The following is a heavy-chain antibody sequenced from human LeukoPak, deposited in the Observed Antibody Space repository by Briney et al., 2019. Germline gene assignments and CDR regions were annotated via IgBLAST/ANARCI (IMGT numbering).Heavy chain of an antibody. V-gene: IGHV4-39*01. CDR1: GGSISSSSYY. Sequence: PSETLSLTCTVSGGSISSSSYYWGWIRQPPRKGLEWIGSIYYSGSTYYNPSLKSRVTISVDTSKNQFSLKLSSVTAADTAVYYCASIYCSGGSCWYYFDYWGQGTLVTVSS. CDR3: ASIYCSGGSCWYYFDY. CDR2: IYYSGST. J-gene: IGHJ4*02. D-gene: IGHD2-15*01.